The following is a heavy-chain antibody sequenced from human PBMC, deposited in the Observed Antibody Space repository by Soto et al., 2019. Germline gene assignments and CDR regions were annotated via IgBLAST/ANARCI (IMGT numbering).Heavy chain of an antibody. D-gene: IGHD6-13*01. Sequence: GGSLRLSCAASGFTFSSYAMHWVRQAPGKGLEWVAVISYDGSNKYYADSVKGRFTISRDNSKNTLYLQMNSLRAEDTAVYYCARDPGKVGQRRIAAAGYGMDVWGQGTRSPSP. V-gene: IGHV3-30-3*01. CDR1: GFTFSSYA. CDR3: ARDPGKVGQRRIAAAGYGMDV. J-gene: IGHJ6*02. CDR2: ISYDGSNK.